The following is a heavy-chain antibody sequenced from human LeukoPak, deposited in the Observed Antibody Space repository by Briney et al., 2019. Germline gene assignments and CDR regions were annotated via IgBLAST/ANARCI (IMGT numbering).Heavy chain of an antibody. V-gene: IGHV3-73*01. CDR1: GFTFSDSD. CDR3: TTYRSGHY. D-gene: IGHD6-19*01. Sequence: GGSLTLSCAASGFTFSDSDIHWVRHASGKGLEWVGRITTKRSNYATAYTASVKGRFTISRHDSENTAYLQMNSLKTEDTALYYCTTYRSGHYWGQGTLVTVSS. J-gene: IGHJ4*02. CDR2: ITTKRSNYAT.